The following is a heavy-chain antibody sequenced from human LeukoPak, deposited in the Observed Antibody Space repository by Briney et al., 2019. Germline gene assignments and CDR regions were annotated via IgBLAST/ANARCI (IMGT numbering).Heavy chain of an antibody. D-gene: IGHD3-3*01. V-gene: IGHV4-39*07. Sequence: SETLSLTCTVSGGSISSSSYYWGWIRQPPGKGLEWIGSIYYSGSTYYNQSLKSRVTISVDTSKNQFSLKLSSVTAADTAVYYCARVGRDFWSGSTSTFDYWGQGTLVTVSS. CDR2: IYYSGST. CDR3: ARVGRDFWSGSTSTFDY. J-gene: IGHJ4*02. CDR1: GGSISSSSYY.